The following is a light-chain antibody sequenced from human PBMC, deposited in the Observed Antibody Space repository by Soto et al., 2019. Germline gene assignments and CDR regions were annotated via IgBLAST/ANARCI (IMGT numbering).Light chain of an antibody. CDR2: GAS. Sequence: EILMTQSPATLSVSPGERATLSCRASETISRNLAWYHQKPGQAPRLLIYGASSRATGVPARFRGSGSGTEFTLTISSLQSEDVGVYYCQQNNNWPQTFGQGTKVDIK. J-gene: IGKJ1*01. CDR1: ETISRN. V-gene: IGKV3-15*01. CDR3: QQNNNWPQT.